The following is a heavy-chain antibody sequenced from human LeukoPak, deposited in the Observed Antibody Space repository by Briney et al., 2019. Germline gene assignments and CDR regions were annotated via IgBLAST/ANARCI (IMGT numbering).Heavy chain of an antibody. V-gene: IGHV1-24*01. CDR3: ATGVRTPYYFDY. J-gene: IGHJ4*02. Sequence: ASVKVSCKVSGYTLTELSMHWVRQAPGKGLEWMGGFDPEDGETIYAQKFQGGVTMTEDTSTDTAYMELSSLRSEDTAVYYCATGVRTPYYFDYWGQGTLVTVSS. D-gene: IGHD2-2*01. CDR2: FDPEDGET. CDR1: GYTLTELS.